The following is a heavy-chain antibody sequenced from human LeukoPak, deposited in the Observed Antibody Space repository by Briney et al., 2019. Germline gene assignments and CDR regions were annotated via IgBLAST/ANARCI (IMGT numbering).Heavy chain of an antibody. Sequence: QPGGSLRLSCPASDFPFTEHVLTWVRQAQGKGLNYVPSIPEGGGNIYYADSVKGRFTISRDSSKNTLYLQMKNVRAEDTAVYYCGRNLYSSGWKNYLDSWGQGTLVTVSS. CDR2: IPEGGGNI. CDR1: DFPFTEHV. D-gene: IGHD6-19*01. V-gene: IGHV3-23*01. CDR3: GRNLYSSGWKNYLDS. J-gene: IGHJ4*02.